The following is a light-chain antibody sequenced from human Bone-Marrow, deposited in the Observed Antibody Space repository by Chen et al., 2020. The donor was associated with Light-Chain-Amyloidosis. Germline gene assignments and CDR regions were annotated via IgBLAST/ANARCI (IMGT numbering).Light chain of an antibody. V-gene: IGKV1-5*03. CDR1: QDIGDW. CDR3: QQYKSYTFT. CDR2: KAS. Sequence: DIRMTQPPPTLSASVGDRVTITCRASQDIGDWLAWFQQKPGKAPNLLIYKASNLKRGVPSRFTGSGSGTEFTLTIDSLQPDDFALYFCQQYKSYTFTFGQGTQL. J-gene: IGKJ2*01.